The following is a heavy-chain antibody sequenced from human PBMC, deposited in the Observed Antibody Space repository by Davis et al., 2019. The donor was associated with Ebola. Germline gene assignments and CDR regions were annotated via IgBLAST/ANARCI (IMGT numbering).Heavy chain of an antibody. CDR1: GFTFSLYS. CDR2: ISSSSTTI. V-gene: IGHV3-48*04. Sequence: GESLKISCAASGFTFSLYSMNWVRQAPGTGLEWLSYISSSSTTIYYAESVKGRFTISRDNAKNSLYLQLNSLSAEDTAVYYCASDRRGYRLVDNYYYMDVWGKGTTVTVSS. D-gene: IGHD6-19*01. J-gene: IGHJ6*03. CDR3: ASDRRGYRLVDNYYYMDV.